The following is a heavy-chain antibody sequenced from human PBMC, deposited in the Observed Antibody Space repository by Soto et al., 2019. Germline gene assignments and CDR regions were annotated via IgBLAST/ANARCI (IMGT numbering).Heavy chain of an antibody. V-gene: IGHV1-18*01. CDR1: GYTFTSYG. CDR2: ISAYNGNT. J-gene: IGHJ4*02. D-gene: IGHD5-18*01. Sequence: QVQLVQSGAEVKKPGASVKVAFKASGYTFTSYGISWVRQAPGQGLEWMGWISAYNGNTNYAQKLQGRVTMTTDTSTSTAYMELRNLRSDDTAVYYCARAVDTTIVWEYYFDYWGQGSLVTVSS. CDR3: ARAVDTTIVWEYYFDY.